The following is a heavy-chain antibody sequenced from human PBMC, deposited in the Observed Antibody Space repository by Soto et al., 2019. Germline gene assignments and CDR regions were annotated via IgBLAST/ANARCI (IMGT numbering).Heavy chain of an antibody. CDR2: IIPIFGTA. CDR3: ARVSVLSSNWFDP. D-gene: IGHD3-3*02. CDR1: GGTFSNYA. Sequence: SVKVSCKASGGTFSNYAINWVRQAPGQGLEWMGGIIPIFGTANYAQKFQGRVTITADESTSTAYMELSSLRSEDTAVYYCARVSVLSSNWFDPWGQGTLVTVSS. J-gene: IGHJ5*02. V-gene: IGHV1-69*13.